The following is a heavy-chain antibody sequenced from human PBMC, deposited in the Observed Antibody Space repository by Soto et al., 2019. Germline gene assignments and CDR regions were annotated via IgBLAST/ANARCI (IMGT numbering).Heavy chain of an antibody. D-gene: IGHD2-21*02. Sequence: SETLSLTCTVSGGSISGYYWSWIRQPPGKGLEWIGYLYNIGSTFYNPSFKSRVTISVDTSKNQFSLKLIFVTAADTAVYYCARDLWGYCGTDCYPLDVWGQGTTVTVSS. J-gene: IGHJ6*02. CDR2: LYNIGST. CDR3: ARDLWGYCGTDCYPLDV. V-gene: IGHV4-59*01. CDR1: GGSISGYY.